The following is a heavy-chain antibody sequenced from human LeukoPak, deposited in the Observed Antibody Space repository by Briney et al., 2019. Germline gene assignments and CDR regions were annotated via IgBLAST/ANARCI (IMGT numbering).Heavy chain of an antibody. CDR2: IRSSSSTI. Sequence: GGSLRLSCAASGFTFSSYSMNWVRQAPGKGLEWVSYIRSSSSTIYYADSVKGRFTISRDNAKNSLYLQMNSLRAEDTAVYYCARDLGYSSGWYLDYWGQGTLVTVSS. CDR1: GFTFSSYS. D-gene: IGHD6-19*01. J-gene: IGHJ4*02. V-gene: IGHV3-48*01. CDR3: ARDLGYSSGWYLDY.